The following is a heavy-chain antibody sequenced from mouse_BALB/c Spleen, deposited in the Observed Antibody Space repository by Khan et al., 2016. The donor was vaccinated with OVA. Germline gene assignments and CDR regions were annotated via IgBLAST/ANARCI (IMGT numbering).Heavy chain of an antibody. Sequence: EVELVESGGGLVKPGGSLKLSCAASGFTFSSFAMSWVRQTPAMRPEWVASINSDSSYTYYPDSVKGRFTISIDNAKNTLYLQMRSLRSEDTAMYYCARHNYGPFAYWGQGTLVTVSA. CDR2: INSDSSYT. V-gene: IGHV5-9-3*01. D-gene: IGHD1-1*01. J-gene: IGHJ3*01. CDR3: ARHNYGPFAY. CDR1: GFTFSSFA.